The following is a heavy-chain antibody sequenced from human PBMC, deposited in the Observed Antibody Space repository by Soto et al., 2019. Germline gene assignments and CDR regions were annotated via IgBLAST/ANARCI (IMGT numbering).Heavy chain of an antibody. V-gene: IGHV3-23*01. D-gene: IGHD1-26*01. J-gene: IGHJ4*02. Sequence: EVQLLESGGGLVQPGGSLRLSCAASGFTFSTYAMNWVRQAPGKGLEWVSTISVSGGSTYYADSVKGRVTISRDNSKNTLYLQANSLRAEETALYYCAKDLVSSGSYHGSYFDSWGKGTLVTVSS. CDR3: AKDLVSSGSYHGSYFDS. CDR1: GFTFSTYA. CDR2: ISVSGGST.